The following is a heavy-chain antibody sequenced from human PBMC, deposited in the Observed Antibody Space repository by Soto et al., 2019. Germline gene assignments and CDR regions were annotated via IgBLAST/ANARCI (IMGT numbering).Heavy chain of an antibody. Sequence: PGGSLRLSCAASGFTFSIYSMNWVRQAPGKGLEWASSISSSSSYIYYADSVKGRFTISRDNAKNSLYLQMNTLRAKDTAVYYCARSPGRDGYNNFDYWGQGTLVTVSS. CDR1: GFTFSIYS. CDR2: ISSSSSYI. CDR3: ARSPGRDGYNNFDY. V-gene: IGHV3-21*01. D-gene: IGHD1-1*01. J-gene: IGHJ4*02.